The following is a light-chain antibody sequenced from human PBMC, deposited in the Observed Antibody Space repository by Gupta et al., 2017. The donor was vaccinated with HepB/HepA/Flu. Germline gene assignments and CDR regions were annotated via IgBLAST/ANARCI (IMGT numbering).Light chain of an antibody. CDR2: GGS. J-gene: IGKJ5*01. Sequence: IVMCQSPFSLPVTPRESASISCRSSPSLLMNNGRTYLDWYLQKPGQSPQLLIYGGSHRASGVPARFSGSGSGTDFTLKISGVEAADVVIYYCMQLLDPPVPFGQGTRLEI. CDR3: MQLLDPPVP. V-gene: IGKV2-28*01. CDR1: PSLLMNNGRTY.